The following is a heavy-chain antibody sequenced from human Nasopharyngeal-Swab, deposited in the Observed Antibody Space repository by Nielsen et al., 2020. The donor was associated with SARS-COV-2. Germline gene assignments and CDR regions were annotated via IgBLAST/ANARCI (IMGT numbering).Heavy chain of an antibody. CDR3: AKETVGALDY. CDR1: GFTFSSYA. D-gene: IGHD1-26*01. Sequence: GESLKISCAASGFTFSSYAMSWVRQAPGKGLEWVSVLYSGGSSTYYADSVKGRFTISRDNSKNTLYLQMNSLRAEDTAVYYCAKETVGALDYWGQGTLVTVSS. CDR2: LYSGGSST. J-gene: IGHJ4*02. V-gene: IGHV3-23*03.